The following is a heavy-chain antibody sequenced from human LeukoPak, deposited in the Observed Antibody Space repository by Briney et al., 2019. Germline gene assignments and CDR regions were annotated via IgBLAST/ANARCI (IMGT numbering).Heavy chain of an antibody. CDR3: ARLDILTGYPFDY. CDR2: INPNSGGT. Sequence: ASVKVSCKASGYTFTGCYMHWVRQAPGQGLEWMGWINPNSGGTNYAQKFQGRVTMTRDTSISTAYMELSRLRSDDAAVYYCARLDILTGYPFDYWGQGTLVTVSS. D-gene: IGHD3-9*01. CDR1: GYTFTGCY. J-gene: IGHJ4*02. V-gene: IGHV1-2*02.